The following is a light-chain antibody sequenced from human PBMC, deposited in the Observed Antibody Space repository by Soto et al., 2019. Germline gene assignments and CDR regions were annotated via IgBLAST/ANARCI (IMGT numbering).Light chain of an antibody. V-gene: IGKV3-11*01. CDR2: GAS. CDR1: QSVSSY. CDR3: QQRSNWPP. Sequence: EIVLAQSPATLSLSPGERATLSCRASQSVSSYLAWYQQKPGQAPRLLIYGASTRATGIPARFSGSGSGTDFTLTISSLEPEDFAVYYCQQRSNWPPLGPGTKVDIK. J-gene: IGKJ3*01.